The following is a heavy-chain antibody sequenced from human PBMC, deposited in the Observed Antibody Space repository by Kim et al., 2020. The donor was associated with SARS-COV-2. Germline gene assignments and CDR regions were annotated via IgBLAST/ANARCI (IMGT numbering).Heavy chain of an antibody. Sequence: PVKGRFPISKDVSKNTLYLQMNSRKTEDTAVYYCTTDMITIFGVVIRGGVDYWGQGTLVTVSS. D-gene: IGHD3-3*01. CDR3: TTDMITIFGVVIRGGVDY. J-gene: IGHJ4*02. V-gene: IGHV3-15*01.